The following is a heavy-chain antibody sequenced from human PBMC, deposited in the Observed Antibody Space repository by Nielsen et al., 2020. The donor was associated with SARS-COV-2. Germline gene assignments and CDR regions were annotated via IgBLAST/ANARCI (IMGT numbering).Heavy chain of an antibody. J-gene: IGHJ6*02. V-gene: IGHV3-30*03. CDR3: ARPYSSGWYWYYYGMDV. D-gene: IGHD6-19*01. CDR1: GFTFNNFG. Sequence: GESLKISCAASGFTFNNFGFYWVRQAPGKGLEWVSVISYDGSKQYYADSVKGRFTISRDNSQNTLFLQMNNLRADDTAVYYCARPYSSGWYWYYYGMDVWGQGTTVTVS. CDR2: ISYDGSKQ.